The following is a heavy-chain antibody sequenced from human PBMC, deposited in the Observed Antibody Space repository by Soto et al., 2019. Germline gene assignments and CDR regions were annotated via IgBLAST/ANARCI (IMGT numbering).Heavy chain of an antibody. V-gene: IGHV4-30-4*01. CDR1: GGSISNVNDC. D-gene: IGHD7-27*01. Sequence: QVQLQESGPGLVKPSQTLSLTCIVSGGSISNVNDCWSWIRQRPDKGLEWIGHIYSGGSIYNNPSLTRRVTILVDTSKNQFSLQLSSVRAADTAVYSCARGPSGDKVDYWGQGTLVTVSS. CDR3: ARGPSGDKVDY. CDR2: IYSGGSI. J-gene: IGHJ4*02.